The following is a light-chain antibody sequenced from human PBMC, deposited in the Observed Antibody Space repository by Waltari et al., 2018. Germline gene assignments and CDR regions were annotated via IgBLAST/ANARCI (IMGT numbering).Light chain of an antibody. CDR2: KSF. CDR1: QSISNW. J-gene: IGKJ2*01. Sequence: DIQMIQSPSTLSASVGDRVTITCRASQSISNWLACYQQKPGKAPMVLIYKSFTLQSGVPSRFSGSESETEFSLTSSRLQPDDFATYYCQQYNIWPYTFGQGTTLEI. V-gene: IGKV1-5*03. CDR3: QQYNIWPYT.